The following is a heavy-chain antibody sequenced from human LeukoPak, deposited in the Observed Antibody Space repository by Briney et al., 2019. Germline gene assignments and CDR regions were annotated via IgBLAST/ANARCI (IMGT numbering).Heavy chain of an antibody. Sequence: SETLSLTCTVSGDSISSYYWSWIRQPPGQGLEWIGYIYYSGSTNYNPSLKSRVTISVDTSKNQFSLKLSSVTAADTAVYYCARDRQWLVDWGQGTLVTVSS. CDR2: IYYSGST. D-gene: IGHD6-19*01. CDR3: ARDRQWLVD. CDR1: GDSISSYY. J-gene: IGHJ4*02. V-gene: IGHV4-59*01.